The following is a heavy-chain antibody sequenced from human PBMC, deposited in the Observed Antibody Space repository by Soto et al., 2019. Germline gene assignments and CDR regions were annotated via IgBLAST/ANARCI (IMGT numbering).Heavy chain of an antibody. V-gene: IGHV1-69*12. D-gene: IGHD3-22*01. CDR2: IIPNFGTA. CDR3: ARDRGTSSGYYPYWFDP. J-gene: IGHJ5*02. CDR1: GGTFSSYA. Sequence: QVQLVQSGAEVKKPGSSVKVSCKASGGTFSSYAITWVRQAPGQGLEWMGGIIPNFGTANYAQKFQGRVTINAEESTSTAYMELSSLRSEDTAVYYCARDRGTSSGYYPYWFDPWGQGTLVTVSS.